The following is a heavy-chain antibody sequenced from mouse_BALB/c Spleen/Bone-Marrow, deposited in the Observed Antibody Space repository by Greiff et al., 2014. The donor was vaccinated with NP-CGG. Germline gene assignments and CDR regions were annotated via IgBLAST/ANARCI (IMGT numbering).Heavy chain of an antibody. D-gene: IGHD2-14*01. CDR1: GFSLSRYS. Sequence: VMLVESGPGLVAPSQSLSITRTVSGFSLSRYSVHWVRQPPGKGLGWLGMIWGGGSTDYNSALKSRLSISKDNSKSQVFLKMNSLQTDDSAMYYCARREVYRYGYYAMNYWGQGTSVTVSS. CDR3: ARREVYRYGYYAMNY. J-gene: IGHJ4*01. CDR2: IWGGGST. V-gene: IGHV2-6-4*01.